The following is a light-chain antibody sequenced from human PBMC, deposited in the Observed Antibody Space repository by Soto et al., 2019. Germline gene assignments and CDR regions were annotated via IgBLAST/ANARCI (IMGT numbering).Light chain of an antibody. CDR2: GAS. Sequence: EIVMTQSPATLSVSPGERATLSCRASQNVGTKLAWYQQKPGQAPRLLIYGASTRATGFPARFSGSGAGTAFTLSTSNVQSEDVAVYYCQQYDTWPPLPFGGGTKVEIK. V-gene: IGKV3-15*01. J-gene: IGKJ4*02. CDR1: QNVGTK. CDR3: QQYDTWPPLP.